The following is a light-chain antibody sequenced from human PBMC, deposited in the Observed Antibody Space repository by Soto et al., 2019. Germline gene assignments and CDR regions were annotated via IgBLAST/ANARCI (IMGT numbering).Light chain of an antibody. Sequence: DIQMTQYPSTLSASGGDRVTITCRASQSISSWLAWYQQKPGKAPKLLIYKASSLESGVPSRFSGSGSGTELTLTISSLQPDDFAPYYCQQYNSYLLTFGGGTKVEIK. CDR1: QSISSW. CDR3: QQYNSYLLT. J-gene: IGKJ4*01. CDR2: KAS. V-gene: IGKV1-5*03.